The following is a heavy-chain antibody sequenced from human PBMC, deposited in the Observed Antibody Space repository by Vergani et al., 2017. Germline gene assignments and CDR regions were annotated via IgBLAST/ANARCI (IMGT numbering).Heavy chain of an antibody. CDR1: GGSFSGYY. CDR3: AREQLAPQNYGMYV. J-gene: IGHJ6*02. D-gene: IGHD6-6*01. Sequence: QVQLQQWGAGLLKPSETLSLTCAVYGGSFSGYYWSWIRQHPGKGLEWIGYIYYSGSTYYNPSLKSRVTISVDTSKNQFSLKLSSVTAADTAVYYCAREQLAPQNYGMYVWGQGTTVTVSS. CDR2: IYYSGST. V-gene: IGHV4-34*01.